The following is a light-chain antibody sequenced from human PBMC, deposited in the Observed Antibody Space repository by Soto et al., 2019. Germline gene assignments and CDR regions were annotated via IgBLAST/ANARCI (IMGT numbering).Light chain of an antibody. J-gene: IGLJ2*01. CDR1: TSDVGDHNY. V-gene: IGLV2-11*01. Sequence: QSALTQPRSVSGSPGQSVTISCTGATSDVGDHNYVSWYQEHPGKVPKVKISDATKRPSGVPDRFSGSQSGKTASLTISGLQAEDEADYYCSSYTSSSTLDVVFGGGTKLTVL. CDR3: SSYTSSSTLDVV. CDR2: DAT.